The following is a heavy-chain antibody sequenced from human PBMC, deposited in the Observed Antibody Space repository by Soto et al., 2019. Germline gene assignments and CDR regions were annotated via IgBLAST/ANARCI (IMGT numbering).Heavy chain of an antibody. CDR1: GGSISGYY. CDR2: ISYSGIT. D-gene: IGHD1-26*01. CDR3: ARYSGTYYVY. J-gene: IGHJ4*02. V-gene: IGHV4-59*01. Sequence: QVQLQESGPGLVKSSETLSLTCTVSGGSISGYYWSWIRQPPGKGLEWIGFISYSGITSYNPSLKSRITISVDTSKNQFSLRLSSVTAADTAVYYCARYSGTYYVYWGQGTLVTVSS.